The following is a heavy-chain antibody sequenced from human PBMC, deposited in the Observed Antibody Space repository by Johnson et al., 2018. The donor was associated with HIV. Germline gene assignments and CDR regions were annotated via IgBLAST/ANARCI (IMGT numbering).Heavy chain of an antibody. J-gene: IGHJ3*02. CDR2: INSDGSST. D-gene: IGHD2-21*01. CDR3: AKDRVVIAAHDAFDI. V-gene: IGHV3-74*01. Sequence: VQLVESGGGLVQPGRSLRLSCAASGFTFSSYAMHWVRQAPGKGLEWVSRINSDGSSTSYADAVKGRITISRDNAKNTLYLQMNSLRAEDTAVYYCAKDRVVIAAHDAFDIWGQGTMVTVSS. CDR1: GFTFSSYA.